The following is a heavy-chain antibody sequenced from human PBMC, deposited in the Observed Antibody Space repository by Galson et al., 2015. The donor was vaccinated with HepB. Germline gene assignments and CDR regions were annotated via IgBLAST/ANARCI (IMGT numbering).Heavy chain of an antibody. CDR1: GYPSSYIFTSYG. CDR3: ARDGDTNWYFDL. J-gene: IGHJ2*01. Sequence: SVKVSCKASGYPSSYIFTSYGINWVRQAPGQGLEWMGWISPLNGNTNYAQKFQGRVTMTPDTSTYTVYMELRSLRSDDTAVYYCARDGDTNWYFDLWGRGTLVTVSS. V-gene: IGHV1-18*01. D-gene: IGHD3-10*01. CDR2: ISPLNGNT.